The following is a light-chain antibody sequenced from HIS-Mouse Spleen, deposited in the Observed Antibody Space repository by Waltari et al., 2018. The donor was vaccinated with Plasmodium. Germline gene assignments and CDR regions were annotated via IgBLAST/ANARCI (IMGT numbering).Light chain of an antibody. Sequence: EIVMTQSPATLSVSPGERATLSCRPSQSVSSNLAWYQQKPGQAPRLLIYGASTRATGIPARFSGSGSGTEFTLIISSLQSEDFAVYYCQQYNNWPAWTFGQGTKVEIK. J-gene: IGKJ1*01. V-gene: IGKV3-15*01. CDR3: QQYNNWPAWT. CDR1: QSVSSN. CDR2: GAS.